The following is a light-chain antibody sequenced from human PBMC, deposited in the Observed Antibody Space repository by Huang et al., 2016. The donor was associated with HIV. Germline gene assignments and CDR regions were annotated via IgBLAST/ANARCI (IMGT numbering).Light chain of an antibody. Sequence: HLTQSPPSLSASVGDSVFISCRASQDIGTSLAWYQQRTGRAPKLLISGASTLQTGVPSRFSGDSAGTFFTLFITDLHPEDCATYYCQQLHAYPITFGQGTRLDIK. CDR2: GAS. J-gene: IGKJ5*01. CDR1: QDIGTS. CDR3: QQLHAYPIT. V-gene: IGKV1-13*02.